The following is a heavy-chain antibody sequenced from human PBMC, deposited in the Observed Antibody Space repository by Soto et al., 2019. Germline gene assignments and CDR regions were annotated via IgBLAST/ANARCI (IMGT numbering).Heavy chain of an antibody. D-gene: IGHD7-27*01. CDR2: INHSGST. CDR1: GGSFSGYY. CDR3: ARIRGSGDDY. J-gene: IGHJ4*02. Sequence: SETLSLTCAVYGGSFSGYYWSWIRQPPGKGLEWIGEINHSGSTNYNPSLKSRVTISVDTSKNQFSLKLSSLTAADTAVYYCARIRGSGDDYWGQGTLVTVSS. V-gene: IGHV4-34*01.